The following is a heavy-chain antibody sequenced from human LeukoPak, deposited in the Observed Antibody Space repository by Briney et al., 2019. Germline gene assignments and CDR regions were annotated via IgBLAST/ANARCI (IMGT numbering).Heavy chain of an antibody. CDR1: GYTFTGYY. CDR2: INPNSGGT. D-gene: IGHD2-15*01. J-gene: IGHJ4*02. V-gene: IGHV1-2*02. Sequence: ASVKVSCKASGYTFTGYYMHWVRQAPGRGLEWMGWINPNSGGTNYAQKFQGRVTMTRDTSISTAYMELSRLRSDDTAVYYCAVLVVAATDYFDYWGQGTLVTVSS. CDR3: AVLVVAATDYFDY.